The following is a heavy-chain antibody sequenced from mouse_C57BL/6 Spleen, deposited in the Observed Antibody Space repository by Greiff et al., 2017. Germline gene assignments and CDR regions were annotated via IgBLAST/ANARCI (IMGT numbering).Heavy chain of an antibody. Sequence: QVQLQQSGAELARPGASVKLSCKASGYTFTSYGISWVKQRTGQGLEWIGEIYPRSGNTYYNEKFKGKATLTADKSSSTAYMELRSLTSEDSAVXFCAREEGDYGYERYFDVWGTGTTVTVSS. CDR2: IYPRSGNT. CDR1: GYTFTSYG. J-gene: IGHJ1*03. V-gene: IGHV1-81*01. D-gene: IGHD2-2*01. CDR3: AREEGDYGYERYFDV.